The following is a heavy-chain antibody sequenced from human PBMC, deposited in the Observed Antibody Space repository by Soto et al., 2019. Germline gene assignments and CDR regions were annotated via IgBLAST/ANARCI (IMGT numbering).Heavy chain of an antibody. CDR2: IYNHGQI. CDR3: VRVTGAERH. Sequence: EVQLVESEGGLTQPGGSLRLSCVVSGFIVSRSHMMWVRQAPGKGLEGVSVIYNHGQINYVDPVKGRFTIARDNSKNTIYLQMNSLKVEDTAVYYCVRVTGAERHWGQGALVTVSS. D-gene: IGHD7-27*01. CDR1: GFIVSRSH. J-gene: IGHJ4*02. V-gene: IGHV3-53*01.